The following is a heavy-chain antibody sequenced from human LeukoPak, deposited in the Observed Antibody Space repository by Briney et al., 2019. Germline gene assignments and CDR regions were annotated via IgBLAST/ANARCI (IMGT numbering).Heavy chain of an antibody. Sequence: SETLSLTCTVSGGSISSYYWSWIRQPPGKGLEWIGYIYYSGSTNYNPTLRSRVTISVDTSKNQASLKLNSVTAADTAVYYCARVKYDNVWGSYRSYYFDYWGQGTLVTVSS. J-gene: IGHJ4*02. D-gene: IGHD3-16*02. CDR1: GGSISSYY. CDR2: IYYSGST. CDR3: ARVKYDNVWGSYRSYYFDY. V-gene: IGHV4-59*01.